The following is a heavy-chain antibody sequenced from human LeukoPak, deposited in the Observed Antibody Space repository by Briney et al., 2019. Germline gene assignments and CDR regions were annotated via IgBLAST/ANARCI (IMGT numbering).Heavy chain of an antibody. Sequence: PGGSLRLSCAASGFTFSSYSVNWVRQAPGKGLERVSYISSSSSTIYYADSVKGRFTISRDNAKNSLYLQMNSLRDEDTAVYYCARNLNYYDSSGYQFDYWGQGTLVTVSS. D-gene: IGHD3-22*01. J-gene: IGHJ4*02. V-gene: IGHV3-48*02. CDR1: GFTFSSYS. CDR2: ISSSSSTI. CDR3: ARNLNYYDSSGYQFDY.